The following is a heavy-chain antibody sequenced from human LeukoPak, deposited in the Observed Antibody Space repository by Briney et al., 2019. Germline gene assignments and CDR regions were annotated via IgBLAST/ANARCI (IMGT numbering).Heavy chain of an antibody. J-gene: IGHJ6*02. V-gene: IGHV4-34*01. CDR1: GGSFSGYY. CDR2: INHSGST. D-gene: IGHD2-2*01. Sequence: TSETLSLTCAVYGGSFSGYYWSWVRQPPGKGLEWIGEINHSGSTNYNPSLKSRVTISVDTSKNQFSLKLSSVTAADTAVYYCARGYCSSTSCYSYYYYGMDVWGQGTTVTVSS. CDR3: ARGYCSSTSCYSYYYYGMDV.